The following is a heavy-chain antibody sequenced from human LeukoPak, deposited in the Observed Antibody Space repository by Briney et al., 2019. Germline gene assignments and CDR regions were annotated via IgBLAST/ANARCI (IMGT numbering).Heavy chain of an antibody. D-gene: IGHD6-13*01. V-gene: IGHV3-11*05. J-gene: IGHJ4*02. CDR3: ARESGSSLVDY. CDR2: ISSSSSYT. Sequence: PGRSLRLSCAASGFTFSDYYMSWIRQAPGKGLEWVSYISSSSSYTNYADSVKGRFTISRDNAKNSLYLQMNSLRAEDTAVYYCARESGSSLVDYWGQGTLVTVSS. CDR1: GFTFSDYY.